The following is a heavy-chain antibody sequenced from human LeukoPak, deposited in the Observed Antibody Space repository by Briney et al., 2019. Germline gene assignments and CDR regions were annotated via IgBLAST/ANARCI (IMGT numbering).Heavy chain of an antibody. J-gene: IGHJ5*02. CDR3: ARDHYYDSSGKNWFDP. Sequence: SETLSLTCAVYGGSFSGYYWSWIRQPPGKGLEWIGYIYYSGSTNYNPSLKSRVTMSVDTSKNQFSLKLSSVTAADTAVYYCARDHYYDSSGKNWFDPWGQGTLVTVSS. CDR2: IYYSGST. CDR1: GGSFSGYY. V-gene: IGHV4-59*12. D-gene: IGHD3-22*01.